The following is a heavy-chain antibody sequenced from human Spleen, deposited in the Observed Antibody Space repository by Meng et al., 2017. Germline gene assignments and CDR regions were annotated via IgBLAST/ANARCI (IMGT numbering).Heavy chain of an antibody. CDR3: ATGDYGGNWGY. CDR1: GYSFTSSD. Sequence: HGQRVQSGSELKKPGASVTVSCKASGYSFTSSDINWVRQATGQGLEWMGWMNPNSGDSGYAQNFQGRVTMTRSTSISTAYMELSSMRSEDTAVYFCATGDYGGNWGYWGQGTLVTVSS. V-gene: IGHV1-8*01. D-gene: IGHD4-23*01. J-gene: IGHJ4*02. CDR2: MNPNSGDS.